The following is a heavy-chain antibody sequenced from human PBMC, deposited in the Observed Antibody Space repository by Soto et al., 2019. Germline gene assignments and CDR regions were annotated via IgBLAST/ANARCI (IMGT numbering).Heavy chain of an antibody. CDR3: ARGYDTALAPIF. Sequence: SETLSLTCAVYGGSFISYHCSLIRQTPWKWLEWIGEINHLTTTNYNPSLKSRVIISLDTPKNQFSLKLSSVTAADTAVYYCARGYDTALAPIFWGQGILVTAPQ. V-gene: IGHV4-34*01. D-gene: IGHD5-18*01. CDR2: INHLTTT. CDR1: GGSFISYH. J-gene: IGHJ4*02.